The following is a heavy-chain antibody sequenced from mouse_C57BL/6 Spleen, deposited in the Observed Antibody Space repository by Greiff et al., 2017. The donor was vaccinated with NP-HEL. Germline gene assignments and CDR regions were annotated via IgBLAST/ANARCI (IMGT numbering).Heavy chain of an antibody. J-gene: IGHJ4*01. CDR1: GYAFSSSW. CDR2: IYPGDGDT. D-gene: IGHD1-1*01. Sequence: VQLQQSGPELVKPGASVKISCKASGYAFSSSWMNWVKQRPGKGLEWIGRIYPGDGDTNYNGKFKGKATLTADKSSSTAYMQLSSLTSEDSAVYFCARPITTVVATDAMDYWGQRTSVTVSS. V-gene: IGHV1-82*01. CDR3: ARPITTVVATDAMDY.